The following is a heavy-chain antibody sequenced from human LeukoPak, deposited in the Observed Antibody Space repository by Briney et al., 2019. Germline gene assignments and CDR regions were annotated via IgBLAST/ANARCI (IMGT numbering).Heavy chain of an antibody. CDR2: ISYDGSNK. Sequence: GRSLRLSCAASGFTFSSYGMHWVRQAPGKGLEWVAVISYDGSNKYYTDSVKGQFTISRDNSKNTLYLQMNSLRAEDTAVYYCAKLGLGHSSSSPPPEPFDYWGQGTLVTVSS. CDR1: GFTFSSYG. V-gene: IGHV3-30*18. J-gene: IGHJ4*02. D-gene: IGHD6-6*01. CDR3: AKLGLGHSSSSPPPEPFDY.